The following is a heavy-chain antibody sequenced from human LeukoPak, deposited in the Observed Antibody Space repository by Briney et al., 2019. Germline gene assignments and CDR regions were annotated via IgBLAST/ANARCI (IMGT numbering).Heavy chain of an antibody. J-gene: IGHJ6*03. V-gene: IGHV5-51*01. CDR3: ARHVVRVAAHYYYYMDV. Sequence: GESLKISCKGSGYSFTSYWIGWVRQMPGKGLEWMGIIYPGDSDTRYSPSFQGQVTISADKSISTAYLQWSSLKALDTAMYYCARHVVRVAAHYYYYMDVWGKGTTVTVSS. CDR2: IYPGDSDT. CDR1: GYSFTSYW. D-gene: IGHD2-15*01.